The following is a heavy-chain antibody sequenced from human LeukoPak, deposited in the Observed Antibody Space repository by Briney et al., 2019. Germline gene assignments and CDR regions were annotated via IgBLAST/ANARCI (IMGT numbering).Heavy chain of an antibody. CDR1: GGSISNYY. Sequence: AXETLSLXCGVSGGSISNYYWSWIRQTPGKGLEWMAYIYYSGRTNYNPSLKRRVTISVDTSKKKFSLRLRCVTAADRAGYYCARGLXYDSSGSYYYYYMDVWGKGTTVTVSS. D-gene: IGHD3-22*01. V-gene: IGHV4-59*01. CDR3: ARGLXYDSSGSYYYYYMDV. CDR2: IYYSGRT. J-gene: IGHJ6*03.